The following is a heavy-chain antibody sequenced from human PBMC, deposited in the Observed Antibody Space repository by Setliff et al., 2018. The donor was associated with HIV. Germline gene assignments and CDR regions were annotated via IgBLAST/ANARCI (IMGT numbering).Heavy chain of an antibody. D-gene: IGHD3-10*01. CDR2: ISYDGSNK. Sequence: GGSLRLSCAASGFTFSSYAMHWVRQAPGKGLEWVAVISYDGSNKYYADSVKGRFTISRDNSKNTLYLQMNSLRAEDTAVYYCARESYGSGSYYKWDDAFDIWGQGTMVTVSS. J-gene: IGHJ3*02. CDR3: ARESYGSGSYYKWDDAFDI. CDR1: GFTFSSYA. V-gene: IGHV3-30-3*01.